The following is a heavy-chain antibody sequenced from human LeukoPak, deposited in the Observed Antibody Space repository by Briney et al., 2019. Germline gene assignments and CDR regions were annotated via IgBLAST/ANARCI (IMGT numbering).Heavy chain of an antibody. CDR1: GGSVSSNSYY. CDR3: ARIPVAKTFDY. CDR2: IDYTGSA. D-gene: IGHD6-19*01. J-gene: IGHJ4*02. Sequence: SETLSLTCTVSGGSVSSNSYYWSWVRQPPGKGLEWIGFIDYTGSANYNPPLKSRVTISLDTSKNQFSVKVMSVTAADTAVYYCARIPVAKTFDYWGQGTLVTVSS. V-gene: IGHV4-61*01.